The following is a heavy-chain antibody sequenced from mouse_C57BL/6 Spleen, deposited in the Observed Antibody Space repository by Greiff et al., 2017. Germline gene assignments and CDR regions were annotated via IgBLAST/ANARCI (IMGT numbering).Heavy chain of an antibody. D-gene: IGHD4-1*01. CDR1: GFNIKDYY. CDR3: TTGWDPAWFAY. CDR2: IDPEDGDT. V-gene: IGHV14-1*01. Sequence: VHVKQSGAELVRPGASVKLSCTASGFNIKDYYMHWVKQRPEQGLEWIGRIDPEDGDTEYAPKFQGKATMTADTSSNTAYLQLSSLTSEDTAVYYCTTGWDPAWFAYWGQGTLVTVSA. J-gene: IGHJ3*01.